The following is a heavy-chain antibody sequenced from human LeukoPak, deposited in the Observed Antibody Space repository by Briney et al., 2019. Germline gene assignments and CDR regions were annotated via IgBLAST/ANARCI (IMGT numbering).Heavy chain of an antibody. V-gene: IGHV1-2*02. CDR3: ARRTPGQYCSSTGCPFDY. D-gene: IGHD2-2*01. Sequence: ASVKVSCKASGYTFTGYYMHWVRQAPGQGLEWMGWINPNSGGTNYAQKFQGRVTMTRDTSNSTAYMELSRLRSDDMAVFYCARRTPGQYCSSTGCPFDYWGQGTLVTVSS. J-gene: IGHJ4*02. CDR1: GYTFTGYY. CDR2: INPNSGGT.